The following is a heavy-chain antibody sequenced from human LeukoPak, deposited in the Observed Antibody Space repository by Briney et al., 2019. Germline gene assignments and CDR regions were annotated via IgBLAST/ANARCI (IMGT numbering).Heavy chain of an antibody. D-gene: IGHD3-3*01. V-gene: IGHV3-33*01. CDR1: GFTFSSYG. Sequence: GGSLRLSCAASGFTFSSYGMHWVRQAPGKGLEWVAVIWYDGSNKYYADSVKGRFTISRDNAKNSLYLQMNSLRAEDTAVYYCARGPYDFWSGYFNYYYYGMDVWGQGTTVTVSS. CDR2: IWYDGSNK. J-gene: IGHJ6*02. CDR3: ARGPYDFWSGYFNYYYYGMDV.